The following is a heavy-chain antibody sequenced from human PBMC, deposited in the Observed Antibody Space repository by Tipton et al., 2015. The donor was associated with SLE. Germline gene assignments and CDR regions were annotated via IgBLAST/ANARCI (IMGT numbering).Heavy chain of an antibody. J-gene: IGHJ5*02. V-gene: IGHV4-34*01. D-gene: IGHD3-22*01. CDR2: ITPSGST. CDR3: ARTLHDYDSSGYYYWFDP. Sequence: TLSLTCAVYGGSFNGYYWSWIRQPPGKGLEWIGEITPSGSTNCNPSLKSRVTLSVDTSKSQFSLDLTSVTAADTSVYFCARTLHDYDSSGYYYWFDPWGQGTLVTVSS. CDR1: GGSFNGYY.